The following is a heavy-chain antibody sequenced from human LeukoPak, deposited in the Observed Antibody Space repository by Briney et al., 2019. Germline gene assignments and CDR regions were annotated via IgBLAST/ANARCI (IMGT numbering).Heavy chain of an antibody. CDR2: ISGSGGTT. D-gene: IGHD3-10*01. CDR1: GFTFSNYA. J-gene: IGHJ6*02. CDR3: ARGLITMVRGVNLGYYGMDV. Sequence: GGSLRLSCAASGFTFSNYAMSWVRQAPGKGLEWVSSISGSGGTTLYADSVKGRFTISRDNSKNTLYLQMNSLRAEDTAVYYCARGLITMVRGVNLGYYGMDVWGQGTTVTVSS. V-gene: IGHV3-23*01.